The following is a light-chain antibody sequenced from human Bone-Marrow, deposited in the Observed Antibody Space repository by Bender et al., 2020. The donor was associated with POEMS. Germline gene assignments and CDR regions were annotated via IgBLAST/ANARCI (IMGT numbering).Light chain of an antibody. CDR2: DVH. CDR1: IRDVGGFNY. CDR3: YSYTGSYTWV. J-gene: IGLJ3*02. Sequence: QSALTQPRSVSGSPGQSVTISCTGSIRDVGGFNYVSWYQQFPGKAPKLVIFDVHQRPSGVADRFSGSNSGNAASVTISGLQSEDEADYYCYSYTGSYTWVFGGGTKVTVL. V-gene: IGLV2-11*01.